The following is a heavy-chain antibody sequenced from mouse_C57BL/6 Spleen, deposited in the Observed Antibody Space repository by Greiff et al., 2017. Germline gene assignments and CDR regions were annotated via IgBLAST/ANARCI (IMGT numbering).Heavy chain of an antibody. Sequence: QVQLQQPGAELVRPGSSVKLSCKASGYTFTSYWMHWVKQRPIQGLEWIGNIDPSDSETHYNQKFKDKATLTVDKSSSTAYMQLSSLTSEDSAVYYCARNRGYDASWFAYWGQGTLVTVSA. J-gene: IGHJ3*01. CDR3: ARNRGYDASWFAY. CDR1: GYTFTSYW. CDR2: IDPSDSET. V-gene: IGHV1-52*01. D-gene: IGHD2-2*01.